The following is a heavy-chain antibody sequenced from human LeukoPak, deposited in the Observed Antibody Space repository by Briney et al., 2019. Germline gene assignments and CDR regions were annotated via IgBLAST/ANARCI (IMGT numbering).Heavy chain of an antibody. V-gene: IGHV1-8*01. D-gene: IGHD3-9*01. CDR1: GYTFTSYD. J-gene: IGHJ4*02. CDR2: MNPNSGNT. CDR3: ARGTTVLRYFDWLPYFDY. Sequence: GASEKVSCKASGYTFTSYDINWVRQATGQGLEWMGWMNPNSGNTGYAQKFQGRVTMTRNTSISTAYMELSSLRSEDTAVYYCARGTTVLRYFDWLPYFDYWGQGTLVTVSS.